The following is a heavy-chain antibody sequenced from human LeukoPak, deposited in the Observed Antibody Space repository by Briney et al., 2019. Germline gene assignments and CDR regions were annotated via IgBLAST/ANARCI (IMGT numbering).Heavy chain of an antibody. J-gene: IGHJ4*02. Sequence: GGSLRLSCAASGFTVSSNYMSWVRQAPGKGLEWVSVIYSGGSTYYADSVKGRFTISRDNSKNTLYLQMNSLRAEDTAVYYCAILPHSGYSRHFDYWGQGTLVTVSS. CDR1: GFTVSSNY. CDR3: AILPHSGYSRHFDY. CDR2: IYSGGST. V-gene: IGHV3-53*01. D-gene: IGHD6-13*01.